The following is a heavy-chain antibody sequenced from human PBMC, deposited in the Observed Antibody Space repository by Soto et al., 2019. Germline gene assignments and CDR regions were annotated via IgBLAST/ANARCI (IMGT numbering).Heavy chain of an antibody. CDR2: INPSGGST. CDR3: AREPNYFDY. V-gene: IGHV1-46*01. CDR1: GYTFTSYY. J-gene: IGHJ4*02. Sequence: GASVKVSCKASGYTFTSYYMHWVRQAPGQGLEWMGIINPSGGSTSYAQKLQGRVTMTTDTSTSTAYMELRSLRSDDTAVYYCAREPNYFDYWGQGTLVTVSS.